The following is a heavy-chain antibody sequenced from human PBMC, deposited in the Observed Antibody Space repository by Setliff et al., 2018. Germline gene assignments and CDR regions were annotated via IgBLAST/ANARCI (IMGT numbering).Heavy chain of an antibody. CDR3: ARATGWLQLS. D-gene: IGHD5-12*01. CDR2: VNDDGSSA. Sequence: GGSLRLSCAASGFTFSSYWMHWVRQDPGKGLVWVSRVNDDGSSAMYADSVKGRFTMSRDNAKNTLYLQMNSLRAEDSAVYYCARATGWLQLSWGQGTQVTVSS. V-gene: IGHV3-74*03. CDR1: GFTFSSYW. J-gene: IGHJ4*02.